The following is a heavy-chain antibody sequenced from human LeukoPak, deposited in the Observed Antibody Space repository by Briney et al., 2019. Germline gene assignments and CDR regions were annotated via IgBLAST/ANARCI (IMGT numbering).Heavy chain of an antibody. CDR3: ARDVHGDYGSGWFDP. D-gene: IGHD4-17*01. V-gene: IGHV1-69*05. CDR1: GGTFDNSA. J-gene: IGHJ5*02. Sequence: SSVKVSCKTSGGTFDNSAISWVRQAPGQGLEWLGGIMPLFGTAGYAQKFQGRVTITKDESTRTVYLELTSLTSDDTAVYYCARDVHGDYGSGWFDPWGQGTLVSVSS. CDR2: IMPLFGTA.